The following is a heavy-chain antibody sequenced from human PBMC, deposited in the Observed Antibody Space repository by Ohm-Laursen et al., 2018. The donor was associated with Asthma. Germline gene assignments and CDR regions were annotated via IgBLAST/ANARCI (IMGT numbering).Heavy chain of an antibody. J-gene: IGHJ4*02. CDR3: ARDVMEWYLPAFDF. CDR2: ISVSGGST. Sequence: SLRLSCAASGFTFSSYAMSWVRQAPGKGLEWVSGISVSGGSTYYTDSVKGRFTISRDDSKNTLYLQMNSLRPDDTAVYYCARDVMEWYLPAFDFWGQGTLVTVSS. V-gene: IGHV3-23*01. CDR1: GFTFSSYA. D-gene: IGHD3-3*01.